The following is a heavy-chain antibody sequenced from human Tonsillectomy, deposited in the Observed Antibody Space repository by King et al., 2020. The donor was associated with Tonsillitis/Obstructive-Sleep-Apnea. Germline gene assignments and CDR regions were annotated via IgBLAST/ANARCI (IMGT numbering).Heavy chain of an antibody. V-gene: IGHV3-15*01. J-gene: IGHJ4*02. D-gene: IGHD1-1*01. CDR3: TTDTSVWSRHRFDY. CDR1: GFTFSNAW. Sequence: VQLVESGGGLVKPGGSLRLSCAASGFTFSNAWMSWVRQAPGKGMEWFGRIKRKNDGGTTDYPAPVKSRFTIPRDDSKNTLYLQRNSLKTEDTAVYYCTTDTSVWSRHRFDYWGQGTLVTVSS. CDR2: IKRKNDGGTT.